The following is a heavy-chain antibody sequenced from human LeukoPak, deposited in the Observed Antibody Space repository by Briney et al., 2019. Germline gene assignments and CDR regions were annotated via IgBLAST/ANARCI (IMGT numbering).Heavy chain of an antibody. Sequence: GESLQISSKGAGYSFTSYCIGWVRQMAEKGLEYMGIIHPGDSGTRYSPSFQGQVTISVDRSSSTAYLQWSRLKASDTAMYYCATHPGGLQSGFDNWGKGTLVSVSS. D-gene: IGHD5-24*01. CDR1: GYSFTSYC. V-gene: IGHV5-51*01. CDR3: ATHPGGLQSGFDN. J-gene: IGHJ4*02. CDR2: IHPGDSGT.